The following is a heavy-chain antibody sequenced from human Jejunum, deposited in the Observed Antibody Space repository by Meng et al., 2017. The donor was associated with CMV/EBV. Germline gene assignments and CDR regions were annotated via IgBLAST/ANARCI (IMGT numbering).Heavy chain of an antibody. Sequence: EVQLVVSGGGLVKPGGSLRLSCAGAGFTFSSYSMTWVRQAPGEGMEWVASISSDSNFIYYADSMKGRFTISRDNAKNSLYLQMNSLRAEDTAVYSCARSPPISRWDYWGQGTLVTVSS. CDR1: GFTFSSYS. V-gene: IGHV3-21*01. D-gene: IGHD6-13*01. J-gene: IGHJ4*02. CDR2: ISSDSNFI. CDR3: ARSPPISRWDY.